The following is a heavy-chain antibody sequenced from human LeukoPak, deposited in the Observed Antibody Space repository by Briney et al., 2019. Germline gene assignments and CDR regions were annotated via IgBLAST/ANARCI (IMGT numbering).Heavy chain of an antibody. J-gene: IGHJ4*02. CDR2: IWYDGSNK. V-gene: IGHV3-30*02. Sequence: GGSLRLSCAASGFTFSSYGMHWVRQAPGKGLEWVAVIWYDGSNKYYADSVKGRFTISRDNSKNTLYLQMNSLRAEDTAVYYCANSGDYYGSGSLDYWGQGTLVTVSS. CDR1: GFTFSSYG. D-gene: IGHD3-10*01. CDR3: ANSGDYYGSGSLDY.